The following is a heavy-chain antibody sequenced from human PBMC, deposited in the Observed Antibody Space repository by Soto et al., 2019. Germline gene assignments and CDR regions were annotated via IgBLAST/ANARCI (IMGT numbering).Heavy chain of an antibody. CDR1: GFSFSSYT. CDR3: TRDNQNHAFDI. V-gene: IGHV3-33*01. Sequence: QPGGSLRLSCAASGFSFSSYTMHWVRQAPGKGLEWVAVIWYDGSKQYYADSVKGRFTISRDNSKNMLYLQMTTLRAEDTAVFYCTRDNQNHAFDIWGQGTSVTVSS. CDR2: IWYDGSKQ. J-gene: IGHJ3*02.